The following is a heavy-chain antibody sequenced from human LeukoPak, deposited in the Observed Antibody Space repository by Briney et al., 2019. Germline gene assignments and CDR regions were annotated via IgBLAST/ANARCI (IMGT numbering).Heavy chain of an antibody. J-gene: IGHJ6*02. CDR3: ARVQDYYYYYGMDV. CDR2: ISSSSSYI. V-gene: IGHV3-21*01. Sequence: GGSLRLSCAASGFTFSSYSMNWVRQAPGKGLEWVSSISSSSSYIYYADSVKGRFTISRDNAKNSLYLQMNSLRAEDTAVYYCARVQDYYYYYGMDVWGQKTTVTVSS. CDR1: GFTFSSYS.